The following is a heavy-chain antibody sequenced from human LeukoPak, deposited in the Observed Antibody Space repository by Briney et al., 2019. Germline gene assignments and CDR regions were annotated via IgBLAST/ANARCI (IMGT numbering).Heavy chain of an antibody. V-gene: IGHV1-69*05. Sequence: SVKVSCKASGGTFSSYAISWVRQAPGQGLEWMGGIIPIFGTANYAQKFQGRVTMTRNTSISTAYMELSSLTSEDTAVYYCARRGKGLGYYMDVWGKGTTVTISS. D-gene: IGHD3-16*01. CDR1: GGTFSSYA. CDR2: IIPIFGTA. J-gene: IGHJ6*03. CDR3: ARRGKGLGYYMDV.